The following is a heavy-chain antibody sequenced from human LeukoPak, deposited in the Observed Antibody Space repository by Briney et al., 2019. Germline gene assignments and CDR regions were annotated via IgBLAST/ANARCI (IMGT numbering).Heavy chain of an antibody. J-gene: IGHJ4*02. CDR1: GYTFTSYA. CDR2: INPNSGGT. V-gene: IGHV1-2*06. CDR3: ARVHSSSSGFDY. Sequence: GASVKVSCKASGYTFTSYAMHWVRQAPGQRLEWMGRINPNSGGTNYAQKFQGRVTMTRDTSISTAYMELSRLRSDDTAVYYCARVHSSSSGFDYWGQGTLVTVSS. D-gene: IGHD6-6*01.